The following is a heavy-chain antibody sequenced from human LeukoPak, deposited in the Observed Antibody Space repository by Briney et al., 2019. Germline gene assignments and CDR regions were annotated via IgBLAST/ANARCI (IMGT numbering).Heavy chain of an antibody. CDR1: GGSISTSSYY. V-gene: IGHV4-39*07. Sequence: SETLSLTCTVSGGSISTSSYYWGWIRQPPGKGLECIGNIYYSGSTYYNPSLKSRVTISVDTSKNQFSLKLSSVTAADTAVYYCARVGLVGATYRDFDYWGQGTLVTVSS. CDR3: ARVGLVGATYRDFDY. D-gene: IGHD1-26*01. CDR2: IYYSGST. J-gene: IGHJ4*02.